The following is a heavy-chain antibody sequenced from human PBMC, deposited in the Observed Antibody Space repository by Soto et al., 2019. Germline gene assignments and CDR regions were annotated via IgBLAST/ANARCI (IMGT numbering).Heavy chain of an antibody. J-gene: IGHJ6*02. D-gene: IGHD1-26*01. CDR1: GGSIRSYY. V-gene: IGHV4-4*07. CDR3: AREGASGFGMDV. Sequence: QVQLQESGPGLVKPSETLSLTCSLSGGSIRSYYWSWIRQPAGGALEWVGRIYPTGNTNYNPSLKSRLTMSLDTSKNQFPLTLSSVTAADTAVYYCAREGASGFGMDVWGQGTTVTVSS. CDR2: IYPTGNT.